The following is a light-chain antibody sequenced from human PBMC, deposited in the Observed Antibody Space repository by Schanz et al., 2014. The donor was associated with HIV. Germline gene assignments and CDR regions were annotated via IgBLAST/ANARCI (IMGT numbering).Light chain of an antibody. J-gene: IGKJ4*01. CDR3: QQYDNWPPLT. CDR1: QRLSSSY. CDR2: ATS. Sequence: EIVLTQSPGSLSLSPGGRATLSCGASQRLSSSYLAWYQQKRDQPPRLVIYATSTRAAGIPDRFSGTGSGTYFTLAISSLQSEDFVVYYCQQYDNWPPLTCGGGTKVEIK. V-gene: IGKV3-20*01.